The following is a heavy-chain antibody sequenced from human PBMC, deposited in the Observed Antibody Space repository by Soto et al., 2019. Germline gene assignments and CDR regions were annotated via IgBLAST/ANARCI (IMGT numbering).Heavy chain of an antibody. D-gene: IGHD4-17*01. CDR2: INPNSGGT. CDR3: ARGIVTDYGDSSDAFDI. CDR1: GYTFTGYY. J-gene: IGHJ3*02. V-gene: IGHV1-2*04. Sequence: GASVKVSCKASGYTFTGYYMHWVRQAPGQGLEWMGWINPNSGGTNYAQKFQGWVTMTRDTSISTAYMELSRLRSDDTTVYYCARGIVTDYGDSSDAFDIWGQGTMVTVSS.